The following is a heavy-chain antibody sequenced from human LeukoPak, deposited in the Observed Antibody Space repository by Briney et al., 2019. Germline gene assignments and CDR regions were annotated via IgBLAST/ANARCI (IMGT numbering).Heavy chain of an antibody. CDR2: IYHSGST. V-gene: IGHV4-38-2*02. CDR1: GYSISSGYY. CDR3: ARDRQWLVPGSLGVSGRAGYFGY. D-gene: IGHD6-19*01. J-gene: IGHJ4*02. Sequence: PSETLSLTCTVSGYSISSGYYWGWIRQPPGKGLEWIGSIYHSGSTYYNPSLKSRVTISVDTSKNQFSLKLSSVTAADTAVYYCARDRQWLVPGSLGVSGRAGYFGYWGQGTLVTVSS.